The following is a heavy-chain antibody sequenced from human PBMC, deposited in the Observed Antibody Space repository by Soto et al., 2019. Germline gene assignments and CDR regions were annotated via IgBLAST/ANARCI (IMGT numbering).Heavy chain of an antibody. CDR2: IFTSGTT. J-gene: IGHJ4*02. V-gene: IGHV3-66*01. CDR3: TREGYSYGFLIGIDS. D-gene: IGHD5-18*01. CDR1: GFTVSNNH. Sequence: EVQLVESGGGLVQPGGSLRLSCAASGFTVSNNHLSWVRQAPGKGLEWVSVIFTSGTTFYAESVKGRFTISRDTSKKTVSLKMNSLRVEDTGLYYCTREGYSYGFLIGIDSWGQGALVSVSS.